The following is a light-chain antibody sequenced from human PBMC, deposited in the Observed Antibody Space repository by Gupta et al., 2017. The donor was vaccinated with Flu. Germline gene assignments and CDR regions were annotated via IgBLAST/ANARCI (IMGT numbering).Light chain of an antibody. J-gene: IGKJ5*01. CDR3: QQYGSSRIT. CDR1: QSVSSSY. Sequence: EIVFTQSPGTLSLSPGERATLSCRASQSVSSSYLAWYQQKPGQAPRLLIYGASSRATGIPDRFSGSGSRTDFTLTTSRLEPEDFAVYYCQQYGSSRITFGQGTRLEIK. V-gene: IGKV3-20*01. CDR2: GAS.